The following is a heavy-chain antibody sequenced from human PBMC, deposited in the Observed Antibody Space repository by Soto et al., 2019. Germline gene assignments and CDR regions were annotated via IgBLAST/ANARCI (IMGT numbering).Heavy chain of an antibody. D-gene: IGHD3-3*01. CDR2: INHSGST. J-gene: IGHJ6*02. V-gene: IGHV4-34*01. Sequence: SETLSLTCAVYGGSFSGYYWSWIRQPPGKGLEWIGEINHSGSTNYNTSLKSRVTISVDTSKNQFSLKLSSVTAADTAVYYCARIPLGLEWLLKYYYYYGMDVWGQGTTVTVSS. CDR3: ARIPLGLEWLLKYYYYYGMDV. CDR1: GGSFSGYY.